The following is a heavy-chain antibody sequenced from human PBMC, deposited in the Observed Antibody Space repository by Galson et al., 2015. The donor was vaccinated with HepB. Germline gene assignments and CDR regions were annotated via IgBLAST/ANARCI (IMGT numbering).Heavy chain of an antibody. CDR3: ARDNDDFWSGYYSGFDP. J-gene: IGHJ5*02. CDR2: INTNTGNP. CDR1: GYTFTSYA. D-gene: IGHD3-3*01. V-gene: IGHV7-4-1*02. Sequence: SVKVSCKASGYTFTSYAMNWVRQAPGQGLEWMGWINTNTGNPTYAQGFTGRFVFSLDTSVSTAYLQISSLKAEDTAVYYCARDNDDFWSGYYSGFDPCGQGTLVTVSS.